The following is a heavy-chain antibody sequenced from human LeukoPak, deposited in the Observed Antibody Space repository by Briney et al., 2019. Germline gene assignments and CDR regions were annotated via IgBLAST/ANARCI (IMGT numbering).Heavy chain of an antibody. Sequence: GASVKVSCKASGYTFTGYYMHWVRQAPGQGLEWMGWINPNSGGTNYAQKFQGRVTMTRDTSISTAYMELSRLRSDDTAVYYCARSAGLGYGDYAEVDIDYWGQGTLVTVSS. V-gene: IGHV1-2*02. CDR3: ARSAGLGYGDYAEVDIDY. CDR2: INPNSGGT. D-gene: IGHD4-17*01. CDR1: GYTFTGYY. J-gene: IGHJ4*02.